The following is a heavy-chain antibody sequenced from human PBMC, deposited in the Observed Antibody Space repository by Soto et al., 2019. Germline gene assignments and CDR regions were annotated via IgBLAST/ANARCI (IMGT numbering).Heavy chain of an antibody. CDR2: SRNKANNYTT. Sequence: GGSLRLSCAASAFTFSAHSMVWVRQAPGKGLEWVGRSRNKANNYTTEYAASVKGRFTISRDDSKNSLYLQMNSLKTEDTAVYYCVRDGGIAARHYYGMDVWGQGTTVTVSS. CDR3: VRDGGIAARHYYGMDV. V-gene: IGHV3-72*01. J-gene: IGHJ6*02. D-gene: IGHD6-6*01. CDR1: AFTFSAHS.